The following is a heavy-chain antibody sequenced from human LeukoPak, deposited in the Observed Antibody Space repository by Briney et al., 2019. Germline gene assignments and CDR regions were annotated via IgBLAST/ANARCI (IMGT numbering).Heavy chain of an antibody. Sequence: PGRSLRLSCAASGFTFSSYAMHWVRQAPGKGLEWVAVISYDGSNKYYADSVKGRFTISRDNSKNTLYLRMNGLRAEDTAVYYCARDHRNAAFDIWGQGTMVTVSS. CDR3: ARDHRNAAFDI. V-gene: IGHV3-30*04. CDR1: GFTFSSYA. CDR2: ISYDGSNK. D-gene: IGHD1-1*01. J-gene: IGHJ3*02.